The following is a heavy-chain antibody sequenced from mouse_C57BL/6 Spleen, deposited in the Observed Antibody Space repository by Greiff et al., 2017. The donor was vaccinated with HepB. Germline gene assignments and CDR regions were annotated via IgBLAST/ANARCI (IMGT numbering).Heavy chain of an antibody. J-gene: IGHJ2*01. CDR2: IYPGSGST. V-gene: IGHV1-55*01. Sequence: QVQLQQPGAELVKPGASVKMSCKASGYTFTSYWITWVKQRPGQGLEWIGDIYPGSGSTNYNEKFKSKATLTVDTPSSTAYMQLSSLTSEDSAVYYCARTPHFDYWGQGTTLTVSS. CDR1: GYTFTSYW. CDR3: ARTPHFDY.